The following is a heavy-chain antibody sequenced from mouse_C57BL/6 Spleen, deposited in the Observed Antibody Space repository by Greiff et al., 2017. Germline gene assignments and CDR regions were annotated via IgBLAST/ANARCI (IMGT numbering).Heavy chain of an antibody. CDR2: IYIGNGYT. D-gene: IGHD1-1*01. CDR3: ARSNYYGRSGVWFDY. J-gene: IGHJ3*01. CDR1: GYTFTSYG. V-gene: IGHV1-58*01. Sequence: EVQLQQSGAELVRPGSSVKMSCKTSGYTFTSYGINWVKQRPGQGLEWIGYIYIGNGYTEYNEKFKSKATLTSDTSSSTAYMQLSSLTSEDSAIYLCARSNYYGRSGVWFDYWGQGTMVTVSA.